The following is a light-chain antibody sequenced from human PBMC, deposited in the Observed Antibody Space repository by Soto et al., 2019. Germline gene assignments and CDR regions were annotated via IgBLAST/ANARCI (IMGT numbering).Light chain of an antibody. Sequence: DIVMTQSPDSLAVSLGERATINCKSSQSVLYSSKNKNYLAWYQQKPGQPPKLLIYWASTRESGVPDRFSGSGSGTDITLTISTLQAEDVAIYHCQQYFTTPITFGQGTRLE. CDR2: WAS. CDR3: QQYFTTPIT. V-gene: IGKV4-1*01. J-gene: IGKJ5*01. CDR1: QSVLYSSKNKNY.